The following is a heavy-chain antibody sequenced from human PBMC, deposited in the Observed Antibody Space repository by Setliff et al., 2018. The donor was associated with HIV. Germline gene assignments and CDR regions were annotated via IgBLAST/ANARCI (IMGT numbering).Heavy chain of an antibody. Sequence: PSETLSLTCAVSGYSISTAYYWAWIRQSPGKGLEWIGYITYSGSAYHNPSLKSRVTISIDTSNNQISLRLSSVTAADTAMYYCVRDDYGYNGKGFDYWGPGTLVTVSS. V-gene: IGHV4-30-4*01. CDR3: VRDDYGYNGKGFDY. CDR1: GYSISTAYY. J-gene: IGHJ4*02. CDR2: ITYSGSA. D-gene: IGHD4-17*01.